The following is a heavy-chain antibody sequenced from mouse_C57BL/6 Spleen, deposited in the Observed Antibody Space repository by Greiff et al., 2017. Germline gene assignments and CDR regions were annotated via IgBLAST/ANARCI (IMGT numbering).Heavy chain of an antibody. CDR1: GFTFSDYY. CDR3: ARQGDYYGSSTGYFDV. Sequence: EVMLVESGGGLVQPGGSLKLSCAASGFTFSDYYMYWVRQTPEKRLEWVAYISNGGGSTYYPDTVKGRFTISRDNAKNTLYQQMSRLKSEDTAMYYCARQGDYYGSSTGYFDVWGTGTTVTVSS. D-gene: IGHD1-1*01. V-gene: IGHV5-12*01. J-gene: IGHJ1*03. CDR2: ISNGGGST.